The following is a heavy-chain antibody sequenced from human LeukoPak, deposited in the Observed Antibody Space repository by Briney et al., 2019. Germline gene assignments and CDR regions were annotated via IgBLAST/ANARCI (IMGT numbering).Heavy chain of an antibody. J-gene: IGHJ6*03. CDR1: GGSISSYY. Sequence: SETLSLTCTVSGGSISSYYWSWIRQPPGKGLEWIGYIYTSGSTNYNPSLKGRVTISVDTSKNQFSLKLSSVTAADTAVYYCARSIRGITMVRGPRRFYYYYMDVWGKGTTVTVSS. V-gene: IGHV4-4*09. CDR3: ARSIRGITMVRGPRRFYYYYMDV. D-gene: IGHD3-10*01. CDR2: IYTSGST.